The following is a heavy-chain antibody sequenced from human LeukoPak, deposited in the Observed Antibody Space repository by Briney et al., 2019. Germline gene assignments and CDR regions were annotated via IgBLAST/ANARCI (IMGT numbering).Heavy chain of an antibody. J-gene: IGHJ6*04. CDR3: ARAPVSIPGSANYGMDV. V-gene: IGHV4-30-2*01. CDR2: IYHSGST. Sequence: PSETLSLTCAVSGGSISSGGYSWSWIRQPPGKGLEWIGYIYHSGSTYYNPSLKSRVTISVDRSKNQFSLKLSSVTAADTAVCYCARAPVSIPGSANYGMDVWGKGTTVTVSS. CDR1: GGSISSGGYS. D-gene: IGHD3-10*01.